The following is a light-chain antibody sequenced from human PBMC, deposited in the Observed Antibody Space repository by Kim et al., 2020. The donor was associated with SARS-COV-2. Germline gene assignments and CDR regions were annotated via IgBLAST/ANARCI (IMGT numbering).Light chain of an antibody. J-gene: IGKJ4*01. V-gene: IGKV1-33*01. CDR3: QQYDSFLFT. CDR2: DAS. Sequence: DIQMTQSPSSLSASVGDRVTITCQASQDITNYLNWYQQKPGKAPKVLIHDASKLETGVPSRFSGSGSGTDFTLTISSLQPEDIATYYCQQYDSFLFTFGGGTKVDIK. CDR1: QDITNY.